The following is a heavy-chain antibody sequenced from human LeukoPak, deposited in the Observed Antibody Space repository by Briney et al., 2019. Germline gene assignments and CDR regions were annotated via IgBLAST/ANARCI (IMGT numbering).Heavy chain of an antibody. CDR3: AREGPLRPLDH. D-gene: IGHD4-17*01. CDR1: GGSFSGYY. CDR2: INHSGST. V-gene: IGHV4-34*01. J-gene: IGHJ4*02. Sequence: SETLSLTCAVYGGSFSGYYWSWIRQPPGKGLEWIGEINHSGSTNYNPSLKSRVTISVDTSKNQFSLKLSSVTAADTAVYYCAREGPLRPLDHRGQGTLVTVSS.